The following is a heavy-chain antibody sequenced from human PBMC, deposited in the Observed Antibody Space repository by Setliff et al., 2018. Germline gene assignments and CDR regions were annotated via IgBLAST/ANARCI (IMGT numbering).Heavy chain of an antibody. Sequence: SVKVSCKASGGTFSSYAISWVRQAPGQGLEWMGGIIPILGIANYAQKFQGRVTITADESTSTAYMELSSLRSEDTAVYYCASSFLVDTAMVTLLDAFDIWGQGTMVTVSS. CDR3: ASSFLVDTAMVTLLDAFDI. CDR2: IIPILGIA. J-gene: IGHJ3*02. V-gene: IGHV1-69*10. D-gene: IGHD5-18*01. CDR1: GGTFSSYA.